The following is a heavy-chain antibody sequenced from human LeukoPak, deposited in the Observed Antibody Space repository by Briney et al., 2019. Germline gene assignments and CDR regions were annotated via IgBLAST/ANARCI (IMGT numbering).Heavy chain of an antibody. CDR2: IWYDGSNK. D-gene: IGHD2/OR15-2a*01. Sequence: GGSLRLSCAASGFTFSSYAMHWVRQAPGKGLEWVAIIWYDGSNKYYADSVKGRFSISKDDSKNTLYLQMNSLRAEDTAIYYCATSNPYVIPDDWGQGTQVTVST. CDR3: ATSNPYVIPDD. J-gene: IGHJ4*02. V-gene: IGHV3-33*08. CDR1: GFTFSSYA.